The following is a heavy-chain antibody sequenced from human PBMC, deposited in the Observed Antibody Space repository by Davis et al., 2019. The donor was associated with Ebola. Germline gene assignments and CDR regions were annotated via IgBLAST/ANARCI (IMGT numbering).Heavy chain of an antibody. V-gene: IGHV5-51*01. CDR2: IYPGDSDT. D-gene: IGHD2-15*01. J-gene: IGHJ6*02. CDR3: ARHYCSGGSCYSGGYYYYYDMDV. CDR1: GYSFTSYW. Sequence: PGGSLRLSCKGSGYSFTSYWIAWVRQMPGKGLEWMGIIYPGDSDTRYSPSFQGQVTIPADKSISTAYLQWSSLKASDTAMYYCARHYCSGGSCYSGGYYYYYDMDVWGQGTTVTVSS.